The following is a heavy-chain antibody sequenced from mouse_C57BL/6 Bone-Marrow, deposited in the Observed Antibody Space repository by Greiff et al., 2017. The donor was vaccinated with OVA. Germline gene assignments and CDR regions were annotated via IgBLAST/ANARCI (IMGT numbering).Heavy chain of an antibody. Sequence: QVQLKESGPELVKPGASVKISCKASGYSFTSYYIHWVKQRPGQGLEWIGWIYPGSGNTKYNEKFKGKATLTADTSSSTAYMQLSSLTSEDSAVYYCADGYSAWFAYWGQGTLVTVSA. CDR1: GYSFTSYY. CDR2: IYPGSGNT. V-gene: IGHV1-66*01. J-gene: IGHJ3*01. D-gene: IGHD2-3*01. CDR3: ADGYSAWFAY.